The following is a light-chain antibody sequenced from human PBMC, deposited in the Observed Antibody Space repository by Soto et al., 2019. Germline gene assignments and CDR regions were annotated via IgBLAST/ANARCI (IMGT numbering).Light chain of an antibody. V-gene: IGLV2-14*03. Sequence: QSALTQPASVSGSPGQSITISCTGSNSDIGEYNFVSWYQQHQGKAPKLIIYDVNNRPSGVSHRFSGSKSGITASLPISGLQPDDEAEYHCNSDMTGGTMGFGGGTKVTVL. J-gene: IGLJ2*01. CDR3: NSDMTGGTMG. CDR1: NSDIGEYNF. CDR2: DVN.